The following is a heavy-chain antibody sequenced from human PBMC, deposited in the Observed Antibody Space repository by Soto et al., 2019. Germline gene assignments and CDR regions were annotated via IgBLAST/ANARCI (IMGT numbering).Heavy chain of an antibody. Sequence: GGSLRLSCAASGFTFSSYWMHWVRQAPGKGLVWVSRINSDGSSTSYADSVKGRFTISRDNAKNTLYLQMNSLRAEDTAVYYCCSGGSMRADNDAFDIWGQGTMVTVSS. V-gene: IGHV3-74*01. CDR3: CSGGSMRADNDAFDI. J-gene: IGHJ3*02. D-gene: IGHD2-15*01. CDR1: GFTFSSYW. CDR2: INSDGSST.